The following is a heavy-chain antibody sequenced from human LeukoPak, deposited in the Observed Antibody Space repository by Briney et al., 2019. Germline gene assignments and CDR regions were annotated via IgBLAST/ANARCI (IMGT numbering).Heavy chain of an antibody. V-gene: IGHV1-69*13. CDR3: ARARISGSYYGLGY. CDR2: IIPIFGTA. D-gene: IGHD1-26*01. CDR1: GYTFTSYA. Sequence: ASVKVSCKASGYTFTSYAISWVRQAPGQGLEWMGGIIPIFGTANYAQKFQGRVTITADESTSTAYMELSSLRSEDTAVYYCARARISGSYYGLGYWGQGTLVTVSS. J-gene: IGHJ4*02.